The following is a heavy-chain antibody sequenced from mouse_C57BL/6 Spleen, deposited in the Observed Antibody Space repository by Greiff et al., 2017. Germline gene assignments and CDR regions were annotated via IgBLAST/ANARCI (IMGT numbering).Heavy chain of an antibody. CDR3: SVTGRGWFAY. V-gene: IGHV1-26*01. CDR1: GYTFTDYY. D-gene: IGHD4-1*01. Sequence: EVQLQQSGPELVKPGASVKISCKASGYTFTDYYMNWVKQSHGKSLEWIGDINPNNGGTSYNQKFKGKATLTVDKSSSTAYMELRSLTSEDSAVDYCSVTGRGWFAYWGQGTLVTVSA. J-gene: IGHJ3*01. CDR2: INPNNGGT.